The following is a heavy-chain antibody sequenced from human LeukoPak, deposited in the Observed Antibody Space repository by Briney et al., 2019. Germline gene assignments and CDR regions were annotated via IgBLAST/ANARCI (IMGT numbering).Heavy chain of an antibody. V-gene: IGHV3-33*06. Sequence: PGESLRLSCAASGLIFNNAWMSWVRQAPGKGLEWVAVIWYDGSNKYYADSVKGRFTISRDNSKNTLYLQMNSLRAEDTAVYYCAKDHCSSTSCYRFDPWGQGTLVTVSS. D-gene: IGHD2-2*02. CDR1: GLIFNNAW. CDR3: AKDHCSSTSCYRFDP. CDR2: IWYDGSNK. J-gene: IGHJ5*02.